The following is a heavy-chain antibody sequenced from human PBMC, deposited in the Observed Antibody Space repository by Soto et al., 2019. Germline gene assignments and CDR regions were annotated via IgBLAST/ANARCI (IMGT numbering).Heavy chain of an antibody. CDR1: GFTFSSYG. J-gene: IGHJ3*02. V-gene: IGHV3-48*01. Sequence: GGSLRLSCAASGFTFSSYGMHWVRQAPGKGLEWVSYISSSSSTIYYADSVKGRFTISRDNAKNSLYLQMNSLRAEDTAVYYCARVKYAFDIWGQGTMVTVSS. CDR2: ISSSSSTI. CDR3: ARVKYAFDI.